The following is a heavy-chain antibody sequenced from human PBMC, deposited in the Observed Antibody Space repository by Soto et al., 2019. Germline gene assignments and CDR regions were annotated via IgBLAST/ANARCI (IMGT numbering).Heavy chain of an antibody. CDR1: GFTFTTYW. CDR2: IKEDGTEK. CDR3: ARAGSENEY. D-gene: IGHD3-10*01. J-gene: IGHJ4*02. V-gene: IGHV3-7*05. Sequence: EVQLVESGGGFVQPGVSLRLSCAVSGFTFTTYWMTWVRQAPGKGLEWVANIKEDGTEKNYLDSVGGRFSISRDNAKNSLFLQMNSLRAEGSAIYYRARAGSENEYWCQGNLVSVSS.